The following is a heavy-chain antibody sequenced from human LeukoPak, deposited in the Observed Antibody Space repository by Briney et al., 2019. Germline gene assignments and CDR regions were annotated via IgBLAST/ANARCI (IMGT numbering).Heavy chain of an antibody. CDR2: IYHSGST. Sequence: SETLSLTCTVSGGSISSYYWSWIRQPPGKGLEWIGYIYHSGSTYYNPSLKSRVTISVDRSKNQFSLKLSSVTAADTAVYYCARGAAAHYDSSGYYAGWFDPWGQGTLVTVSS. J-gene: IGHJ5*02. D-gene: IGHD3-22*01. V-gene: IGHV4-59*12. CDR1: GGSISSYY. CDR3: ARGAAAHYDSSGYYAGWFDP.